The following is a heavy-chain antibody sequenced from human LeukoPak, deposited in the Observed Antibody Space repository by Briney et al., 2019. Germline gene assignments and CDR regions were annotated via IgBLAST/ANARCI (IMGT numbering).Heavy chain of an antibody. V-gene: IGHV4-39*01. CDR1: GGSISSSSYY. Sequence: SETLSLTCTVSGGSISSSSYYWGWIRQPPGKGREWIGSIYYSGSTYYNPSLKSRVTISVDTSKNQFSLKLSPVTAADTAVYYCARRNYYGSGSYFDYWGQGTLVTVCS. J-gene: IGHJ4*02. CDR3: ARRNYYGSGSYFDY. CDR2: IYYSGST. D-gene: IGHD3-10*01.